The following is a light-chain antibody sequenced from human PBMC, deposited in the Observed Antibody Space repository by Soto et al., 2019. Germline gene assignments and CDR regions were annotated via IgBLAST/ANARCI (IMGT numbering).Light chain of an antibody. V-gene: IGKV1-13*02. CDR1: QAISSA. Sequence: AIHVTQSPSSLSASVGDRVTITCRASQAISSALVWYQQKPGQPPKLLIFDASSLESGVPSRFSGSGYGTDFTLTITSLQPEDFATYYCQQFDSHPLTFGGGTKVEIK. CDR2: DAS. J-gene: IGKJ4*01. CDR3: QQFDSHPLT.